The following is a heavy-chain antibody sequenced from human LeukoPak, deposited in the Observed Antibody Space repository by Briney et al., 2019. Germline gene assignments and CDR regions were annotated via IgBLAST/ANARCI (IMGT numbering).Heavy chain of an antibody. V-gene: IGHV3-74*01. CDR3: VRDQDGLGVDY. D-gene: IGHD3/OR15-3a*01. Sequence: PGGSLRLSCAASGFTFSSYWMHWVRQAPGEGLVWVSRINSDGSSTRHADSVKGRFTISRDNAKNTLYLQMNSLRAEDTAVYYCVRDQDGLGVDYWGQGTLGTVSS. CDR2: INSDGSST. J-gene: IGHJ4*02. CDR1: GFTFSSYW.